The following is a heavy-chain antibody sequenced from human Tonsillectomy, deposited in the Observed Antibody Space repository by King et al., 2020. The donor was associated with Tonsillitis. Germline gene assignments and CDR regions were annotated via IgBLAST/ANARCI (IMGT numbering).Heavy chain of an antibody. CDR2: IFYDESTK. CDR1: GFSFSTST. D-gene: IGHD2-15*01. Sequence: VQLVESGGGVVQPGRSLRLSCAASGFSFSTSTMHWVRQAPGMGLEWVANIFYDESTKYYADSVTGRFTISRDTSKNTLYLQMNNLQADDTAVYYCVRHLHSPFDYWGQGTLVTVSS. CDR3: VRHLHSPFDY. V-gene: IGHV3-30*01. J-gene: IGHJ4*02.